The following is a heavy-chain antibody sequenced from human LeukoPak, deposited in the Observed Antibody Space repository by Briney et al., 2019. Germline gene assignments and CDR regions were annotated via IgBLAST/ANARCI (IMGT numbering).Heavy chain of an antibody. Sequence: GGSLRLSCAASGFTFSGYAMHWVRQASGKGLEWVGRIRSKTNNYATEYAASVKGRFTISRDDSKNTAYLQMNSLKTEDRAVYYCAKPGKAGIFDFWGQGTLVSVSS. CDR1: GFTFSGYA. D-gene: IGHD6-19*01. J-gene: IGHJ4*02. V-gene: IGHV3-73*01. CDR2: IRSKTNNYAT. CDR3: AKPGKAGIFDF.